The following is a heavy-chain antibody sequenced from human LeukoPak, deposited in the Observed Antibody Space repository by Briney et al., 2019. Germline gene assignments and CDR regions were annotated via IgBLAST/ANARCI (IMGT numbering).Heavy chain of an antibody. CDR1: GYTFTRYD. J-gene: IGHJ3*02. CDR2: MNPNSGNT. CDR3: ARGLDSSSWDAFDI. Sequence: ASVKVSCKASGYTFTRYDINWVRQATGQGLEWRGWMNPNSGNTGYAQKFQGRVTMTRNTSISTAYVELSSLRSEDTAVYYCARGLDSSSWDAFDIWGQGTMVTVSS. D-gene: IGHD6-13*01. V-gene: IGHV1-8*01.